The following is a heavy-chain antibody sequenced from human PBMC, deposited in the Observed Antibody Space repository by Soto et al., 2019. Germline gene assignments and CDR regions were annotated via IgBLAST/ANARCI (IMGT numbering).Heavy chain of an antibody. CDR2: ISWNSGSI. V-gene: IGHV3-9*01. CDR3: AKDRYNHYSSGGAFDI. J-gene: IGHJ3*02. Sequence: EVQLVESGGGVVQPGRSLRLSCAASGFTFDAYAMHWVRQAPGKGLEWVSGISWNSGSIGYVDSVKGRFTISRDNAKNSLYLQMNSLRAEDTAVYYCAKDRYNHYSSGGAFDIWGQGTMVTVSS. CDR1: GFTFDAYA. D-gene: IGHD3-10*01.